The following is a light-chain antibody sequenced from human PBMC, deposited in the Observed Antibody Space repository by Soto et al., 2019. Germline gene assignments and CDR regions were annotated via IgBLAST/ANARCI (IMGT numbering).Light chain of an antibody. CDR1: SGDIGGYNA. CDR2: EVT. J-gene: IGLJ1*01. CDR3: NSFRVSHLYV. V-gene: IGLV2-14*01. Sequence: QSALTQPASVSGSPGQTITISCTGTSGDIGGYNAVSWYQHHPGKAPKLIIYEVTHRPSGVSDRSSASKSGNTASLTISGLQAEDEADYYCNSFRVSHLYVFGTGTKVTVL.